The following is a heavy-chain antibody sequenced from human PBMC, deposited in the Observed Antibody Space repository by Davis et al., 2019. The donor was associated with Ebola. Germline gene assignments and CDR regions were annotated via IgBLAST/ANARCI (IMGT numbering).Heavy chain of an antibody. J-gene: IGHJ2*01. Sequence: GESLKISCAASGFTFSSYAMHRVRQAPGKGLEWVAVISYDGSNKYYADSVKGRFTISRDNSKNTVYLQMNSLRAEDTAVYYCARDLPGGDWYFDLWGRGTLVTVSS. CDR1: GFTFSSYA. V-gene: IGHV3-30*04. D-gene: IGHD1-14*01. CDR3: ARDLPGGDWYFDL. CDR2: ISYDGSNK.